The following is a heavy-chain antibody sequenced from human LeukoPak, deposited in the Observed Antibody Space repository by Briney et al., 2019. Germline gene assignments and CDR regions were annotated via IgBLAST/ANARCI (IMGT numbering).Heavy chain of an antibody. CDR3: ARENQTYDFWSGYYNWFDP. V-gene: IGHV3-74*01. D-gene: IGHD3-3*01. J-gene: IGHJ5*02. CDR2: INSDGSST. CDR1: GFTFSSYW. Sequence: GGSLRLSCAASGFTFSSYWMHWVRQAPGKGLVWVSRINSDGSSTSYADSVKGRFTISRENAKNTLYLKMNSLRAEDTAMYYCARENQTYDFWSGYYNWFDPWGQGTLVTVSS.